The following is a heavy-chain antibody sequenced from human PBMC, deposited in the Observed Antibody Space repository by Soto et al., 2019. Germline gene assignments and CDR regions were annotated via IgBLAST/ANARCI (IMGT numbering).Heavy chain of an antibody. V-gene: IGHV4-31*03. CDR1: GGSISSGGYY. D-gene: IGHD3-10*01. CDR2: IYYSEST. J-gene: IGHJ5*02. CDR3: ARDRGQTLGGLNWFDP. Sequence: SETLSLTCTVSGGSISSGGYYWSWIRQHPGKGLEWIGYIYYSESTYYNPSLKSRVTISVDTSKNQFSLKLSSVTAADTAVYYCARDRGQTLGGLNWFDPWGQGTLVTVSS.